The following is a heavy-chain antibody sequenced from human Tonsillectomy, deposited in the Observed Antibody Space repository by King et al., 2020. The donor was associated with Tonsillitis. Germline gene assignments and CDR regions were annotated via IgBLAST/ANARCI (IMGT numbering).Heavy chain of an antibody. CDR3: TSPGGWYGEGFF. J-gene: IGHJ4*02. D-gene: IGHD6-19*01. CDR2: IRSKANSYVT. V-gene: IGHV3-73*02. Sequence: VQLVESGGGLVQPGGSLKLSCGASGFVFSGSAMHWVRQASGKGLEWVGRIRSKANSYVTTFAASVEGRFTISRDDSKNTAYLQMNSLKTEDTAVYYCTSPGGWYGEGFFWGQGTLVTVSS. CDR1: GFVFSGSA.